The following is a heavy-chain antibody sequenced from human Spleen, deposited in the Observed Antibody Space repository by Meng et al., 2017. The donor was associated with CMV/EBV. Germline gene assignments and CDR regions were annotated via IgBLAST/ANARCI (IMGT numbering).Heavy chain of an antibody. CDR2: INPNSGGT. V-gene: IGHV1-2*02. CDR3: ATSRDGYNALGVDY. Sequence: ASVKVSCKASGYTFTGYYMHWVRQAPGQGLEWMGWINPNSGGTIYAQKFQGRVTMTRDTSISTAYMELSRLRSDDTAVYYCATSRDGYNALGVDYWGQGTLVTVSS. J-gene: IGHJ4*02. D-gene: IGHD5-24*01. CDR1: GYTFTGYY.